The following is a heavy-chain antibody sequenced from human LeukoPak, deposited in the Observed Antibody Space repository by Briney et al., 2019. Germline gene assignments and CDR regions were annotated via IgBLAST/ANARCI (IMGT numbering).Heavy chain of an antibody. V-gene: IGHV4-34*01. D-gene: IGHD3-16*02. CDR2: INHSGST. J-gene: IGHJ4*02. CDR3: AYEVLWGSYRYIDY. CDR1: GGSFSGHY. Sequence: SETLSLTCAVYGGSFSGHYWSWIRQSPGKGLEWIAEINHSGSTYYNPSLKSRVTISVDTSKNQFSLKLSSVSTADTAVYYCAYEVLWGSYRYIDYWGQGTLVTVSS.